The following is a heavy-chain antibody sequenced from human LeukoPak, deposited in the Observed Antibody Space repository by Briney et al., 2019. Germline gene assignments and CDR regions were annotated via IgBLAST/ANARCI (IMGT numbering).Heavy chain of an antibody. J-gene: IGHJ4*02. CDR2: INNEGTGT. CDR3: VRYDVDARRFDS. V-gene: IGHV3-74*01. D-gene: IGHD2-8*01. Sequence: GGCLRLARAASGFSVSAYGMHWGRQAPGEGRVWVLRINNEGTGTDYADCVGGRFTISRVNVENTLSLQMNTLSADDTAMYYCVRYDVDARRFDSWGQGNLVTVSS. CDR1: GFSVSAYG.